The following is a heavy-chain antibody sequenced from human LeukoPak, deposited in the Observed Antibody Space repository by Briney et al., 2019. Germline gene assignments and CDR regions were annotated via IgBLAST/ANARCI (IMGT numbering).Heavy chain of an antibody. Sequence: SETLSLTCTVSGGSISSSSYYWGWIRQPPGKGLEWIGSIYYSGSTYYNPSLKSRVTISVDTSKNQFSLKLSSVTAADTAVYYCARHGGGYGWRWYNWFDPWGQGTLVTVSS. V-gene: IGHV4-39*01. CDR2: IYYSGST. D-gene: IGHD4-23*01. CDR1: GGSISSSSYY. J-gene: IGHJ5*02. CDR3: ARHGGGYGWRWYNWFDP.